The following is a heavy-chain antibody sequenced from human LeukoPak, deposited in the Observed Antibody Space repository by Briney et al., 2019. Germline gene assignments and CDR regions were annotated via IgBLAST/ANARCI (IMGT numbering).Heavy chain of an antibody. CDR1: GGSFSGYY. D-gene: IGHD3-3*01. J-gene: IGHJ3*02. CDR2: INHSGST. Sequence: SETLSLTCAVYGGSFSGYYWSWIRQPPGKGLEWIGEINHSGSTNYNPSLKSRVTISVDTSKNQFSLKLSSVTAADTAVYYCARGRYYDFWGRRGDAFDIWGQGTMVTVPS. V-gene: IGHV4-34*01. CDR3: ARGRYYDFWGRRGDAFDI.